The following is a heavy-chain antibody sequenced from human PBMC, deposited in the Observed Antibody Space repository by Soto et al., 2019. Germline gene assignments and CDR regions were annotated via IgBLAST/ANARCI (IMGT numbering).Heavy chain of an antibody. V-gene: IGHV3-7*01. D-gene: IGHD3-3*01. Sequence: EVQLVESGGGLVQPGGPLRLSCVGSGLTFSRYWMSWVRQAPGKGLEWVANIKQDGSEKYYVDSVKGRFTISRDNAKNXXYLQMNSVRAEDTAGYYCAREPYYDFWGGYSHWDCWGQGTLVNVSS. CDR2: IKQDGSEK. J-gene: IGHJ4*02. CDR1: GLTFSRYW. CDR3: AREPYYDFWGGYSHWDC.